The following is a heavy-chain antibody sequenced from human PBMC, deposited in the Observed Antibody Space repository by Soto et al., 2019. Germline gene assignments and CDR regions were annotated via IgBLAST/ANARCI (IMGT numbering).Heavy chain of an antibody. J-gene: IGHJ4*02. Sequence: QVQLVQSGAEVKKPGASGKVSCKASGYTFTSYGISLVRQAPGQGLEWMGWISAYNGNTNNAQRLQGRGTRTTDKSTRKAYMELKSLRSDDKAAYSGVVAANPDYFDSWGPGTLGTVSS. D-gene: IGHD2-15*01. V-gene: IGHV1-18*01. CDR3: VVAANPDYFDS. CDR1: GYTFTSYG. CDR2: ISAYNGNT.